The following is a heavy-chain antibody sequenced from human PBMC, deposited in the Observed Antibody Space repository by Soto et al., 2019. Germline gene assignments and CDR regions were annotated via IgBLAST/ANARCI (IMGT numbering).Heavy chain of an antibody. CDR2: IKFDGSVK. V-gene: IGHV3-7*03. J-gene: IGHJ4*02. CDR3: VKDGGYCSSTTCYSPRNHYFDS. D-gene: IGHD2-2*01. CDR1: GCTFSDYW. Sequence: PGGSLRLSCAASGCTFSDYWMSWVRQAPGKGPEWVANIKFDGSVKQYVDSVRGRFTISRDNSRNSLFLQMNSLRAGDTAVYYCVKDGGYCSSTTCYSPRNHYFDSWGQGTLVTVSS.